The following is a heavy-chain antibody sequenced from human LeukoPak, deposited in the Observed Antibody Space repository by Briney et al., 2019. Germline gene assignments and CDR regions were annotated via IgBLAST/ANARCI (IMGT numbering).Heavy chain of an antibody. V-gene: IGHV1-2*02. CDR1: GYTFTGYY. J-gene: IGHJ4*02. Sequence: GASVKVSCKASGYTFTGYYMHWVRQAPGQGLEWRGWINPNSGGTNYAQKFQGRVTMTRDTSISTAYMELSRLRSDDTAVYYCARDRSLYSSSSPSGYWGQGTLVTVSS. D-gene: IGHD6-6*01. CDR2: INPNSGGT. CDR3: ARDRSLYSSSSPSGY.